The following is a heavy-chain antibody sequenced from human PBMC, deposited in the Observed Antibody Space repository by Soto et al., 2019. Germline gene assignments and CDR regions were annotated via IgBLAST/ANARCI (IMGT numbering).Heavy chain of an antibody. CDR1: GGSSSSYY. J-gene: IGHJ5*02. CDR3: ARDAQDSSSWYWFDP. V-gene: IGHV4-59*01. CDR2: IYYSGST. D-gene: IGHD6-13*01. Sequence: PSQTLSLTCTVAGGSSSSYYWSWIRQPPGKGLEWIGYIYYSGSTNYNPSLKSRVTISVDTSKNQFSLKLSSVTAADTAVYYCARDAQDSSSWYWFDPWGQGTLVTVSS.